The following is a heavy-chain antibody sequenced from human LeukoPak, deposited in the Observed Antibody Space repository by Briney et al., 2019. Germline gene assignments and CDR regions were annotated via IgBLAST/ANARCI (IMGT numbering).Heavy chain of an antibody. Sequence: SETLSLTCTVSGGSISSYYWSWIRQPPGKGLEWIGYIYYSGSTNYNPSLKSRVTISVDTSKNQFSLKLSSVTAADTAAYYCASGDSGYSSSWYVGNLDYWGQGTLVTVSS. CDR1: GGSISSYY. J-gene: IGHJ4*02. CDR2: IYYSGST. D-gene: IGHD6-13*01. CDR3: ASGDSGYSSSWYVGNLDY. V-gene: IGHV4-59*01.